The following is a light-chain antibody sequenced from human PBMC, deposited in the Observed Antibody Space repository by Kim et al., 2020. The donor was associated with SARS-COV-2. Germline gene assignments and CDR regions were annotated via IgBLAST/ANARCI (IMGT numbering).Light chain of an antibody. CDR3: CSYAGTGTYV. Sequence: QSVTISSTGTSSDVGAYNFVSWYQQHPGKAPKLLIFDVSKRPSGVPDRFSGSKSGNTASLTISGLQAADEADYYCCSYAGTGTYVFGTGTKVTVL. V-gene: IGLV2-11*03. J-gene: IGLJ1*01. CDR2: DVS. CDR1: SSDVGAYNF.